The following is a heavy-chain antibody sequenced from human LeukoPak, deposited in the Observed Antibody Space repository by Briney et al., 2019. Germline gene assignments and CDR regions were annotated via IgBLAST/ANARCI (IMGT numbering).Heavy chain of an antibody. CDR3: ARGRSWYFDY. J-gene: IGHJ4*02. Sequence: GGSLRLSCVASGFTVSSNYMSWVRQAPGKGLEWVSVIYSAGNTYYADSVKGRFTISRHNSKNTLYLQMNSLRVEDTAVYYCARGRSWYFDYWGQGTLVTVSS. D-gene: IGHD1-26*01. CDR1: GFTVSSNY. V-gene: IGHV3-53*04. CDR2: IYSAGNT.